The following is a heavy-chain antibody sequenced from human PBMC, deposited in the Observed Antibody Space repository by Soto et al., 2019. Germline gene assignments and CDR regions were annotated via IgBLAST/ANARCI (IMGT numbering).Heavy chain of an antibody. CDR3: AKEKWRGTAMVTSSFDY. CDR2: ISYDGSNK. D-gene: IGHD5-18*01. CDR1: GFTFSSYG. J-gene: IGHJ4*02. Sequence: QVQLVESGGGVVQPGRSLRLSCAASGFTFSSYGMHWVRQAPGKGLEWVAVISYDGSNKYYADSVKGRFTISRDNSKNTLYLQMNSLRAEDTAVYYCAKEKWRGTAMVTSSFDYWGQGTLVTVSS. V-gene: IGHV3-30*18.